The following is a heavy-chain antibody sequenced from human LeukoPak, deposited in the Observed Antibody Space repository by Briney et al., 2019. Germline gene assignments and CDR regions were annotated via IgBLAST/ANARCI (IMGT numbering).Heavy chain of an antibody. V-gene: IGHV3-7*01. CDR2: IKQDGSEI. J-gene: IGHJ4*02. CDR3: ARDPGIAAAGTVGYFDY. D-gene: IGHD6-13*01. CDR1: GFTFSSYA. Sequence: GGSLRLSCAASGFTFSSYAMSWVRQAPGKGLEWVANIKQDGSEIHYVDSVKGRFTISRDNAKNSLFLQMNSLRAEDTAVYYCARDPGIAAAGTVGYFDYWGQGILVTVSS.